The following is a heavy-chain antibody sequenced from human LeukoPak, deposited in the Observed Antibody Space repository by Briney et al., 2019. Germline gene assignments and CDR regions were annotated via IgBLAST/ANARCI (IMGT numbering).Heavy chain of an antibody. Sequence: SGTLSLTCAVSGGSISSSNWWNWVRQPPGKGLEWIGELFHSGATNYNPSLESRVTISIDKSKNQFSLRLSSVTAADTAVYYCARGVYRGTIRGLLDYWGQGTLLTVSS. CDR2: LFHSGAT. J-gene: IGHJ4*02. CDR1: GGSISSSNW. V-gene: IGHV4-4*02. CDR3: ARGVYRGTIRGLLDY. D-gene: IGHD3-10*01.